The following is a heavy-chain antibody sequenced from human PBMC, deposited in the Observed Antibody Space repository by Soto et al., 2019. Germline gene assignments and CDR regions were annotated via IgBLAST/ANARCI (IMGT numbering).Heavy chain of an antibody. CDR1: GFNFDSYG. V-gene: IGHV3-33*01. CDR3: AREAAALLAFWGGDCYSGYGMDV. CDR2: IRYDGSNK. D-gene: IGHD2-21*02. Sequence: QVQLVESGGGVAQPGRSLRLSCAAAGFNFDSYGIHWVRQAPGRGLEWVAFIRYDGSNKYYADSVKGRSTISRHNSKNALTFQINSLRAEGTAVYYGAREAAALLAFWGGDCYSGYGMDVWGQGTTVTVSS. J-gene: IGHJ6*02.